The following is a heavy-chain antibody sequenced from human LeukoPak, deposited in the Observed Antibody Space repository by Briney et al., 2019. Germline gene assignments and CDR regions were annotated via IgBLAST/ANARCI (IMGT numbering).Heavy chain of an antibody. CDR2: IIPIFGTA. Sequence: ASVKVSCKASGGTFSSYAISWVRQAPGQGLEWMGGIIPIFGTANYAQKFQGRVTMTEDTSTDTAYMELSSLRSEDTAVYYCASHLIAARNFDYWGQGTLVTVSS. CDR3: ASHLIAARNFDY. V-gene: IGHV1-69*06. CDR1: GGTFSSYA. D-gene: IGHD6-6*01. J-gene: IGHJ4*02.